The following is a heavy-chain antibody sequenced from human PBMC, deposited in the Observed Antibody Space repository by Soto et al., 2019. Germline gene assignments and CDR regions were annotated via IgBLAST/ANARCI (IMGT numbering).Heavy chain of an antibody. V-gene: IGHV3-30*15. CDR1: GFTFRTYA. D-gene: IGHD1-7*01. Sequence: GGSLRLSCAASGFTFRTYAMHWVRQAPGKGLEWLAVISYDGSNEYYADSVKGRFTISRDNSKNTVYLQMSSLRLEDTAVYYCARVREFGTTNDSFDHWGQGTLVTVSS. CDR2: ISYDGSNE. J-gene: IGHJ4*02. CDR3: ARVREFGTTNDSFDH.